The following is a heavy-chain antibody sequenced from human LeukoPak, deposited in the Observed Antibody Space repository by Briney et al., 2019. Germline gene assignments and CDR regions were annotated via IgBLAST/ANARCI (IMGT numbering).Heavy chain of an antibody. CDR2: INPNSGGT. CDR3: ARDPPKITMVRGVIGDY. CDR1: GYTFTGYY. D-gene: IGHD3-10*01. V-gene: IGHV1-2*02. J-gene: IGHJ4*02. Sequence: VASVKVSCKASGYTFTGYYMHWVRQAPGQGLEWMGWINPNSGGTNYAQKFQGRVTMTRDTSISTAYMELSRLRSDDTAVYYCARDPPKITMVRGVIGDYWGQGTLVTVSS.